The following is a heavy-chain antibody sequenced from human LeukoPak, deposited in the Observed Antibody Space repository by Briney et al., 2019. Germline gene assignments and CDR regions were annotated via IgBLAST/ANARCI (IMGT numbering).Heavy chain of an antibody. CDR1: GASISSYY. D-gene: IGHD6-6*01. CDR2: IYYSGST. Sequence: SETLSLTCTVSGASISSYYWSWIRQPPGKGLEWIGYIYYSGSTSYNPSLKGRVTISLDTSKNQFSLKLSSVTAADTAVYYCAREYSSSSGHFDFWGQGTLVTVSS. CDR3: AREYSSSSGHFDF. J-gene: IGHJ4*02. V-gene: IGHV4-59*01.